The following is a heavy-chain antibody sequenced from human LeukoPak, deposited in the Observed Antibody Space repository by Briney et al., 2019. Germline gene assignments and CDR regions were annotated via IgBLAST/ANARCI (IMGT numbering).Heavy chain of an antibody. CDR2: IYPGDSDT. CDR3: ARQAAAGADWFDP. Sequence: GESLKISCKLSGYSFTTYWIAWVRQMPGKGLEWMGIIYPGDSDTTYNPSFQGQVTFSVDKSISTAYLQWSSLKASDTAIYYCARQAAAGADWFDPWGQGTLVTVSS. J-gene: IGHJ5*02. CDR1: GYSFTTYW. D-gene: IGHD6-13*01. V-gene: IGHV5-51*01.